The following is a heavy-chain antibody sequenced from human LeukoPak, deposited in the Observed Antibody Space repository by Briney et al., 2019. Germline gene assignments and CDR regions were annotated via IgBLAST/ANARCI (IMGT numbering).Heavy chain of an antibody. CDR1: GGSFSSGGYY. Sequence: SQTLSLTCTVSGGSFSSGGYYWSWIRQHPGKGLEWIVYIYYSGSTYYNPSLKSRVTISVDTSKNQFSLKLSSVTAADTAVYYCARELSYYYDSSGYSPGHWFDPWGQGTLVTVSS. V-gene: IGHV4-31*03. D-gene: IGHD3-22*01. CDR2: IYYSGST. CDR3: ARELSYYYDSSGYSPGHWFDP. J-gene: IGHJ5*02.